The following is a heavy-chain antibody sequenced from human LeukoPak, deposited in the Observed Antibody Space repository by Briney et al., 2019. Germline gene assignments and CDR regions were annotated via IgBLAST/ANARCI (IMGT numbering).Heavy chain of an antibody. CDR2: INHSGST. Sequence: SETLSLTCTVSGGSISSYYWSWIRQPPGKGLEWIGEINHSGSTNYNPSLKSRVTISVDTSKNQFSLKLSSVTAADTAVYYCARGPNSGSDYWGQGTLVTVSS. J-gene: IGHJ4*02. CDR3: ARGPNSGSDY. V-gene: IGHV4-34*01. D-gene: IGHD6-6*01. CDR1: GGSISSYY.